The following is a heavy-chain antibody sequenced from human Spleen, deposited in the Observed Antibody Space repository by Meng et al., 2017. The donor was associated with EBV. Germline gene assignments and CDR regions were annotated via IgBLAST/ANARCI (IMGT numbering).Heavy chain of an antibody. D-gene: IGHD1-1*01. J-gene: IGHJ4*02. CDR2: IYYSGST. CDR3: ARDGRAIDY. Sequence: QVQLQEPGPGLVKPSETLSFTCPVSGGSINSGSINSHYWSWIRQPPGKGLEWIGYIYYSGSTDYNPSLKSRVTMSVDTSKNQFSLNLRSVTAADTAVYFCARDGRAIDYWGQGTLVTVSS. CDR1: GGSINSGSINSHY. V-gene: IGHV4-61*01.